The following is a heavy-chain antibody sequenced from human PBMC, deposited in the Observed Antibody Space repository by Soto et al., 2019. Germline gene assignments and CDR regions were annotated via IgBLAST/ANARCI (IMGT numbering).Heavy chain of an antibody. Sequence: QVQLVQSGGEVKKPGASVKVSCKASGYTFTYYGISWVRQAPGQGLEWMGWISAYNGNTNYAQKVQGRVTMTTDTSTSTAYMELRSLRSDDTAVYYCARVRYHDDSGWKDFDYLGQGTLVTVSS. CDR3: ARVRYHDDSGWKDFDY. D-gene: IGHD3-22*01. CDR2: ISAYNGNT. J-gene: IGHJ4*02. V-gene: IGHV1-18*01. CDR1: GYTFTYYG.